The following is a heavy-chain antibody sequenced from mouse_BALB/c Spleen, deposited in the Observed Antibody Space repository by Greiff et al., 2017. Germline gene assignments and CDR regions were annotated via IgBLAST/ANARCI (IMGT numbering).Heavy chain of an antibody. CDR1: GYAFTNYL. Sequence: QVQLKQSGAELVRPGTSVKVSCKASGYAFTNYLIAWVKQRPGQGLGWIGVINPGSGGTNYNEKFKGKATLTADKSSSTAYMQLSSLTSDDSAVYFCAREGYGARYGNFSYWYFDVWGAGTTVTVSS. CDR3: AREGYGARYGNFSYWYFDV. D-gene: IGHD2-1*01. J-gene: IGHJ1*01. CDR2: INPGSGGT. V-gene: IGHV1-54*03.